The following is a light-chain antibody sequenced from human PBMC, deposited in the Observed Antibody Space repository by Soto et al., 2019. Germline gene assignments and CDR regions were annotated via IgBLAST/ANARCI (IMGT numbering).Light chain of an antibody. CDR2: EVT. Sequence: QSALTQPASVSGSPGQSITISCTGTSGDIGGYNYVSWYQQHPGKAPKLLISEVTNRPSGVSNRFSGSKSGNTASLTVSGLQAADEADYFCKSYAGSNTYVFGSGTKLTVL. J-gene: IGLJ1*01. V-gene: IGLV2-14*01. CDR1: SGDIGGYNY. CDR3: KSYAGSNTYV.